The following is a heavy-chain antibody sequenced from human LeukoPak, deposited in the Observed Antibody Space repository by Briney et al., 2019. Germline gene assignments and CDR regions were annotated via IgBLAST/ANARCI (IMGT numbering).Heavy chain of an antibody. V-gene: IGHV4-59*01. CDR3: ANGSGYYFDY. J-gene: IGHJ4*02. Sequence: SETLSLTCTVSGGSLTSYYWSWIRQPPGQGLEWIGYIYYSGSTYYNPSPKSRVTISVDTSKNQFSLKLSSVTAADTAVYYCANGSGYYFDYWGQGTLVTVSS. CDR2: IYYSGST. CDR1: GGSLTSYY. D-gene: IGHD3-10*01.